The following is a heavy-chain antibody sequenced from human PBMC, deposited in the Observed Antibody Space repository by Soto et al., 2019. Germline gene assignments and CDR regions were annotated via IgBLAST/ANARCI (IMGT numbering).Heavy chain of an antibody. D-gene: IGHD3-22*01. V-gene: IGHV4-31*03. Sequence: PSETLSLTCTVSGGSISSGGYYWSWIRQHPGKGLEWIGYIYYSGSTYYNPSLKSRVTISVDTSKNQFSLKLTSVTAADTAVYYCARVKGSGYHNWFDPWGQGTLVTVSS. CDR1: GGSISSGGYY. J-gene: IGHJ5*02. CDR3: ARVKGSGYHNWFDP. CDR2: IYYSGST.